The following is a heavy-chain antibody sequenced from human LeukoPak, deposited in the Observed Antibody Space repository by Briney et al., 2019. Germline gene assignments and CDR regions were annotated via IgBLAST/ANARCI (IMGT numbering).Heavy chain of an antibody. J-gene: IGHJ4*02. D-gene: IGHD3-10*01. Sequence: GESLRISCKGVDYGFGTFWIGWVRQMPGEGLEWMGFIHLSDSSTTYSPSLQGQVTISADKSISTAYLQWSSLKASDTAMYFCAQARHGLYYFDFWGQGTLVTVSS. V-gene: IGHV5-51*01. CDR3: AQARHGLYYFDF. CDR1: DYGFGTFW. CDR2: IHLSDSST.